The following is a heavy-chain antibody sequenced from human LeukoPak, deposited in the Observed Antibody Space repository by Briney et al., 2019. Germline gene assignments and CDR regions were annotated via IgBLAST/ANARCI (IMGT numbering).Heavy chain of an antibody. V-gene: IGHV4-39*01. CDR2: IYYSGST. Sequence: TSSETLSLTCTVSGGSISSSSYYWGWIRQPPGKGLEWIGSIYYSGSTYYNPSLKSRVTISVDTSKNQFSLKLSSVTAADTAVYYCAGLIEGWWGQGTLVTVSS. CDR3: AGLIEGW. J-gene: IGHJ4*02. CDR1: GGSISSSSYY. D-gene: IGHD3-22*01.